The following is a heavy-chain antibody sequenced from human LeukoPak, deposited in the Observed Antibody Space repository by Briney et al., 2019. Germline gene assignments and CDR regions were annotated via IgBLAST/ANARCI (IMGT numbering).Heavy chain of an antibody. CDR1: GGSISSYY. CDR3: ASSPLRSSWAYLNY. V-gene: IGHV4-4*07. J-gene: IGHJ4*02. CDR2: IYTSGST. D-gene: IGHD6-13*01. Sequence: SETLSLTCTVSGGSISSYYWGWIRQPAGKGLEWIGRIYTSGSTNYNPSLKSRVTMSVDTSKNQFSLKLSSVTAADTAVYYCASSPLRSSWAYLNYWGQGTLVTVSS.